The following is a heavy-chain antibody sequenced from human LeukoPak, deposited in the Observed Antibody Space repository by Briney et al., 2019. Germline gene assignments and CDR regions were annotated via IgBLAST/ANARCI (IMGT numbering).Heavy chain of an antibody. CDR3: ARGGKTLRFLAVHYMDV. Sequence: PGRSLRLSCAASGFTFSSYGMHWVRQAPGKGLEWVAVISYDGSNKYYADSVKGRFTISRDNSKNTLYLQMSSLRTEDTAVYYCARGGKTLRFLAVHYMDVWGKGTTVTVSS. CDR2: ISYDGSNK. CDR1: GFTFSSYG. V-gene: IGHV3-30*03. J-gene: IGHJ6*03. D-gene: IGHD3-3*01.